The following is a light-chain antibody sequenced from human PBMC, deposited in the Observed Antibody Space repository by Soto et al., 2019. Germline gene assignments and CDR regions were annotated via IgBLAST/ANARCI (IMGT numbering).Light chain of an antibody. CDR2: GTS. CDR3: QQYDTSPRT. V-gene: IGKV3-20*01. Sequence: IVLTQSPGTLSLSPGERATLSCRASQTVNSIYLAWYQQKPGQAPRLIIYGTSNRATGVPDRFSGSGSGTDFTLTISRLEPEDFAVYYCQQYDTSPRTFGQGTKV. CDR1: QTVNSIY. J-gene: IGKJ1*01.